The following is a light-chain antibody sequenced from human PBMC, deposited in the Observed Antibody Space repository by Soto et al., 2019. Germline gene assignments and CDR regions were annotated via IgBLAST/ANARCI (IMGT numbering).Light chain of an antibody. V-gene: IGKV1-5*03. CDR3: QHYNSYSEA. CDR1: QNINTW. J-gene: IGKJ1*01. CDR2: KAS. Sequence: DIQMTESPSTVSASVGDRVTITCRASQNINTWLAWYQQTPGKPRKILILKASSLASGVPSRFSGSGSGTEFTLTISRLQPDDFETYYCQHYNSYSEAFGQGTKVDIK.